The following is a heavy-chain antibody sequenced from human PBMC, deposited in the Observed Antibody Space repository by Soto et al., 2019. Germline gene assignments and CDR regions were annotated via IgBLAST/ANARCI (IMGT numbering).Heavy chain of an antibody. V-gene: IGHV3-30*18. D-gene: IGHD3-22*01. Sequence: GGPLRLSCAASGFTFSSYGMHWVRQAPGKGLEWVAVISYDGSNKYYADSVKGRFTISRDNSKNTLYLQMNSLRAEDTAVYYCAKDYYYDSRAPHDAFDRWGQGT. CDR2: ISYDGSNK. J-gene: IGHJ3*02. CDR1: GFTFSSYG. CDR3: AKDYYYDSRAPHDAFDR.